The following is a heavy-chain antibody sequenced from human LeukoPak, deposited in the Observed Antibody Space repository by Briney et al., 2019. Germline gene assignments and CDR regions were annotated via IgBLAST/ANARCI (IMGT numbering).Heavy chain of an antibody. Sequence: GASVTASCTASGYTFTRYYLHWVRQAPGQGQEWMGWINPNSGGTYYAQKFQGRVSMTRDTSISTVYMELSSLEYDDTAAYYCARDHLSTAGSGGWGQGTLVIVFS. D-gene: IGHD3-10*01. CDR1: GYTFTRYY. CDR3: ARDHLSTAGSGG. J-gene: IGHJ1*01. V-gene: IGHV1-2*02. CDR2: INPNSGGT.